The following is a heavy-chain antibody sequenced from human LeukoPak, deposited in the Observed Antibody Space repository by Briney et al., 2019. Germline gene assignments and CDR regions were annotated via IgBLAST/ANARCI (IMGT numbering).Heavy chain of an antibody. Sequence: GGSLRLSCAASGFTFSSNYMSWVRQAPGKGLEWVSVIYSGGSTYYADSVKGRFTISRDNSKNTLYLQMNSLRAEDTAVYYCARDERHYDILTGSTFYFDYWGQGTLVTVSS. D-gene: IGHD3-9*01. V-gene: IGHV3-53*01. CDR2: IYSGGST. CDR1: GFTFSSNY. CDR3: ARDERHYDILTGSTFYFDY. J-gene: IGHJ4*02.